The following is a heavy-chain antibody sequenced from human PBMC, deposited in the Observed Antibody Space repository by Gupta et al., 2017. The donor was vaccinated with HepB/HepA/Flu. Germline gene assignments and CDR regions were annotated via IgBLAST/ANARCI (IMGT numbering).Heavy chain of an antibody. V-gene: IGHV3-21*01. Sequence: EVQLVESGGGLVRPGGSLRLSCAASEFTFSSYSMNWVRQAPGKGLEWVSSISSSSSYIYYADSVKGRFTISRDNAKNSLYLQMNSLRAEDTAVYYCARSDYGDRTFDYWGQGTLVTVSS. D-gene: IGHD4-17*01. J-gene: IGHJ4*02. CDR3: ARSDYGDRTFDY. CDR2: ISSSSSYI. CDR1: EFTFSSYS.